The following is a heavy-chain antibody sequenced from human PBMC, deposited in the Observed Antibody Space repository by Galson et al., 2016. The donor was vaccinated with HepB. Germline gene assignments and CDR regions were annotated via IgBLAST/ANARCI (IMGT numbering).Heavy chain of an antibody. V-gene: IGHV3-23*01. CDR3: VKDRASRLSSRGWLVHDAFDL. CDR2: VGCEGGKT. J-gene: IGHJ3*01. D-gene: IGHD6-19*01. Sequence: SLRLSCAASGFTFSGYEMDWVRQTPAEGLEWVSTVGCEGGKTLYTDYVKGRFTISRDNSKNTLYLQMNSLKVEDTAVYFCVKDRASRLSSRGWLVHDAFDLWGHGTTVIVSS. CDR1: GFTFSGYE.